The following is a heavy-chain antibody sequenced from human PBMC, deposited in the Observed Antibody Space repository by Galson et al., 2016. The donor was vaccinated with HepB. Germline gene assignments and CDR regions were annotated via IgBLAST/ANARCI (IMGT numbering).Heavy chain of an antibody. CDR2: IDYSGS. V-gene: IGHV4-39*01. CDR1: GGSISSSSYS. CDR3: ARHVAAVPLNYFDP. Sequence: SETLSLTCTVSGGSISSSSYSWGWIRQPPGKGLEWIGSIDYSGSIYNPSLKSRVTISADTSKNQFSLRVSSLTAVDTAVYYCARHVAAVPLNYFDPWGQGTLVTVSS. J-gene: IGHJ5*02. D-gene: IGHD1-7*01.